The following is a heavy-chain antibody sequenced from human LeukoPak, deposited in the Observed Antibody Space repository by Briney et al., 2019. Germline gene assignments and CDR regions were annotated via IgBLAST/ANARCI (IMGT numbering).Heavy chain of an antibody. CDR3: ARDSGLTPGYCSGGSCYPEYYYYYGMDV. Sequence: QPGRSLRLSCAASGFTFDDYAMHWVRQAPGKGLEWVSGISWNSGSIGYAVSVKGRFTISRDNAKNSLYLQMNSLRAEDTAVYYCARDSGLTPGYCSGGSCYPEYYYYYGMDVWSQGTTVTVSS. J-gene: IGHJ6*02. V-gene: IGHV3-9*01. CDR2: ISWNSGSI. CDR1: GFTFDDYA. D-gene: IGHD2-15*01.